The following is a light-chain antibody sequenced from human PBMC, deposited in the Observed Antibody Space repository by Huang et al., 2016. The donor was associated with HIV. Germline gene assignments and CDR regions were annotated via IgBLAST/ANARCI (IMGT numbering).Light chain of an antibody. J-gene: IGKJ1*01. CDR3: QQYGSSSWT. Sequence: EIVLTQSPGTLSLSPGERATLSCRASQSVSRSYLAWYQQNPGQAPRVLIHGASTRATGIPDRFSSTGSVTDFTLTISRLEPEDFAVYYCQQYGSSSWTFGQGTKVESK. CDR1: QSVSRSY. CDR2: GAS. V-gene: IGKV3-20*01.